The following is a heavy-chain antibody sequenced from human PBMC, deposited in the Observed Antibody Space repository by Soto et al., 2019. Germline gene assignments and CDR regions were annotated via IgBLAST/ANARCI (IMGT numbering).Heavy chain of an antibody. CDR3: ASNWFSVAGRFPFDY. Sequence: SETLSLTCTVSGGSINTGYWSWIRQPPGKRLEWLGYVDYSGNSDSSPSLKIRVTITIDTSKKQVSLKFHSVTAANTAFYSCASNWFSVAGRFPFDYWGQGIPVTVSS. V-gene: IGHV4-59*01. CDR1: GGSINTGY. J-gene: IGHJ4*02. CDR2: VDYSGNS. D-gene: IGHD6-19*01.